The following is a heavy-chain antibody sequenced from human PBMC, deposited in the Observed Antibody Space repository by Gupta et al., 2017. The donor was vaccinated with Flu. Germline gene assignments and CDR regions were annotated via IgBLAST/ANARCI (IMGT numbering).Heavy chain of an antibody. Sequence: QVQLAQSGAEVNKPGASVKVSCKSSGYAFTELSMHWVRQAPGKGREWMGGFDPATGGKSFALMFQGRVNMNEDTVKGTASMDLIIQGHEETAVYYWSAVGNHIDDIDLWGQGSMVIVSS. CDR1: GYAFTELS. V-gene: IGHV1-24*01. CDR2: FDPATGGK. CDR3: SAVGNHIDDIDL. D-gene: IGHD1-14*01. J-gene: IGHJ3*01.